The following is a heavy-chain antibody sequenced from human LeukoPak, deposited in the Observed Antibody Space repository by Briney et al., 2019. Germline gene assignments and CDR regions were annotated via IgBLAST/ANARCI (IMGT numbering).Heavy chain of an antibody. CDR2: ISGSGGST. Sequence: GGSLRLSCAASGFTFGSYAMSWVRQAPGKGLEWVSAISGSGGSTYYADSVKGRFTISRDNSKNTLYLQMNSLRAEDTAVYYCAKGVTMVRGVHDAFDIWGQGTMVTVSS. J-gene: IGHJ3*02. D-gene: IGHD3-10*01. CDR1: GFTFGSYA. V-gene: IGHV3-23*01. CDR3: AKGVTMVRGVHDAFDI.